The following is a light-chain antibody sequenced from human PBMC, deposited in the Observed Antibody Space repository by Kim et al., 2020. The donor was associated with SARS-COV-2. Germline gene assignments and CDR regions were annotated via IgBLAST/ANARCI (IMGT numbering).Light chain of an antibody. CDR1: RNVDHF. CDR2: GSS. J-gene: IGKJ2*01. CDR3: QQSDSSLYT. V-gene: IGKV1-39*01. Sequence: DVQMTQSPSSLSASVGDTVTITCRASRNVDHFLNWYQHKEGNAPKLLIYGSSTSQRGVPSRFTGSGSGTFFTLTINSLQREDFGTYYCQQSDSSLYTFGQGTKVEIK.